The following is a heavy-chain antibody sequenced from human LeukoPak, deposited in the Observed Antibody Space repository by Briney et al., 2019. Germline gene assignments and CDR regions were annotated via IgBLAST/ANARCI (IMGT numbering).Heavy chain of an antibody. D-gene: IGHD3-22*01. CDR1: GYTFTSYY. V-gene: IGHV1-46*01. J-gene: IGHJ4*02. CDR2: INPSGGST. Sequence: GASVKVSCKASGYTFTSYYMHWVRQAPGQGLEWMGIINPSGGSTSYAQKFQGRVTMTRDTSTSTVYMGLSSLRSEDTAVYYCARDRGWRSSGYYLYHFDYWGQGTLVTLAS. CDR3: ARDRGWRSSGYYLYHFDY.